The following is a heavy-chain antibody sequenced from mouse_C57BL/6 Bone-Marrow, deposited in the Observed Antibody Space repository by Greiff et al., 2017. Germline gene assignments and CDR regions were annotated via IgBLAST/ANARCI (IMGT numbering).Heavy chain of an antibody. CDR1: GYTFTNYW. J-gene: IGHJ4*01. V-gene: IGHV1-63*01. CDR3: ARSRYGSSYAMDY. D-gene: IGHD1-1*01. CDR2: IYPGGGYT. Sequence: VQLQESGAELVRPGTSVKMSCKASGYTFTNYWIGWAKQRPGHGLEWIGDIYPGGGYTNYNEKFKGKATLTADKSSSTAYMQFSSLTSEDSAIYYCARSRYGSSYAMDYWGQGTSVTVSS.